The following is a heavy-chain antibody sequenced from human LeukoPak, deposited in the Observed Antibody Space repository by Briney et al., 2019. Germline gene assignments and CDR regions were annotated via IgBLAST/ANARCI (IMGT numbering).Heavy chain of an antibody. Sequence: GGSLRLSCAASGFTVSSNYMSWVRQAPGKGLEWVSVIYSGGSTYYADSVKGRFTISRDNSKNTLYLQMNSLRAEDTAVYYCAKIGYDYVWGSYRQPHYFDYWGQGTLVTVSS. CDR3: AKIGYDYVWGSYRQPHYFDY. J-gene: IGHJ4*02. CDR2: IYSGGST. D-gene: IGHD3-16*02. V-gene: IGHV3-66*01. CDR1: GFTVSSNY.